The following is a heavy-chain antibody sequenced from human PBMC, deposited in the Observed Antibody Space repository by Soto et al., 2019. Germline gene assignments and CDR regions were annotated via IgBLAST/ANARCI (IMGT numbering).Heavy chain of an antibody. D-gene: IGHD3-16*01. CDR1: GASVSSGSHY. CDR3: ARDRVTPAYTFEF. V-gene: IGHV4-61*01. J-gene: IGHJ4*02. Sequence: SETLSLTCNVSGASVSSGSHYWSWIRQPPGKGLEWIGHIYFSGSTKYNPSLKSRVTISVDMSKNQFSLRVISVTAADTAVYFCARDRVTPAYTFEFWGQGTLVTVSS. CDR2: IYFSGST.